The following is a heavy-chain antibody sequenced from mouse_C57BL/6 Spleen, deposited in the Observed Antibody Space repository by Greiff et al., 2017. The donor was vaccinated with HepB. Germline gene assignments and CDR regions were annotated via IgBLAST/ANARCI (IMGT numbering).Heavy chain of an antibody. CDR3: ARGGGGSAWFAY. D-gene: IGHD1-1*02. Sequence: EVHLVESGGGLVKPGGSLKLSCAASGFTFSSYAMSWVRQTPEKRLAWVATISDGGSYTYYPDNVKGRFTISRDNAKNNLYLQMSHRKSEDTAMYYCARGGGGSAWFAYWGQGTLVTVSA. CDR1: GFTFSSYA. V-gene: IGHV5-4*01. CDR2: ISDGGSYT. J-gene: IGHJ3*01.